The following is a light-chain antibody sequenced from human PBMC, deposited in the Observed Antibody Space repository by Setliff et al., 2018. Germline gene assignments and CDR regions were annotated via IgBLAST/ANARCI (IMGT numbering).Light chain of an antibody. Sequence: QSALTQPASVSGSPGQSITISCSGTSSDVGSYDLVSWYQQHPGKAPKLIIYNVSGRPSGVSHRFSGSKSDNTASLTISGFQAEDEADYYCNAYTSRSTYVFGSGTKVTVL. CDR1: SSDVGSYDL. J-gene: IGLJ1*01. V-gene: IGLV2-14*03. CDR2: NVS. CDR3: NAYTSRSTYV.